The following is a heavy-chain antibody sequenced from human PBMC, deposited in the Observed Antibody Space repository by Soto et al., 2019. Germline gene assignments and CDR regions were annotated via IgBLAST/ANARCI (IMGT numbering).Heavy chain of an antibody. D-gene: IGHD5-12*01. Sequence: QVQLQESGPGLVKPSETLSLMCTVSGGSISSYYWSWIRQPPGKGLEWIGYINYSGSTNYHPSLKSRVTISVDTSKNQFSLKLSSVTAADTAVYYCAREHRDGYKHYFDYWGQGTLVTVSS. V-gene: IGHV4-59*01. CDR3: AREHRDGYKHYFDY. CDR2: INYSGST. J-gene: IGHJ4*02. CDR1: GGSISSYY.